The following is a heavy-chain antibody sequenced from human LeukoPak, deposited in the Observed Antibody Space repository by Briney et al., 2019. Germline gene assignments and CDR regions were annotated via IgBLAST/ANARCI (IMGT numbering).Heavy chain of an antibody. D-gene: IGHD4-17*01. CDR1: GYTFINHG. CDR3: ARGHSTERTQYFFDF. Sequence: ASVKVSCKASGYTFINHGVTRVRQAPGQGLEWMGRITVYNGDTKSAQKFQGRVTMTADTSTNTAYMELGSLTSDDTAVYYCARGHSTERTQYFFDFWGQGTLVTVSS. V-gene: IGHV1-18*01. J-gene: IGHJ4*02. CDR2: ITVYNGDT.